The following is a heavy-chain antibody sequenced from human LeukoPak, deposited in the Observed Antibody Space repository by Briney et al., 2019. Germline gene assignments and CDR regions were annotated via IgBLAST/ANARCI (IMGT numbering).Heavy chain of an antibody. CDR1: GFTFSSYA. CDR2: ISGSGGTS. Sequence: GGSLRLSCAASGFTFSSYAMSWVRQAPGKGLEWVSAISGSGGTSYYADSVKGRFTISRDNSKNTLYLQINSLRAEDTALYYCAKDHLPGIVVADRDYWGQGTLVTVSS. V-gene: IGHV3-23*01. D-gene: IGHD6-19*01. J-gene: IGHJ4*02. CDR3: AKDHLPGIVVADRDY.